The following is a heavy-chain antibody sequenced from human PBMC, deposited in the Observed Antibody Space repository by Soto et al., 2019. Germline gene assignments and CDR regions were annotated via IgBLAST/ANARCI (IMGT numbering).Heavy chain of an antibody. CDR1: GFTFDDYA. V-gene: IGHV3-9*01. Sequence: GGSLRLSCAASGFTFDDYAMHWVRQAPGKGLEWVSGISWNSGSVGYADSVKGRFTISRDNAKNSLYLQVNSLRAEDTALYYCSRGDIYNYHYFECWGPGTLVRVSS. CDR3: SRGDIYNYHYFEC. D-gene: IGHD1-1*01. J-gene: IGHJ4*02. CDR2: ISWNSGSV.